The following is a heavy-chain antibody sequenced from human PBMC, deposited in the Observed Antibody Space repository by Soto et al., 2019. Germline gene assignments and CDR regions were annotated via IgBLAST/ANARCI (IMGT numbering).Heavy chain of an antibody. J-gene: IGHJ3*02. Sequence: PSETLSLTCTVSGGSISSYYWSWIRQPPGKGLEWIGYIYYSGSTNYNPSLKSRVTISVDTSKNQFSLKLSSVTAADTAVYYCARDFYYYGSGSYYNGGAFDIWGQGTMVTVSS. CDR3: ARDFYYYGSGSYYNGGAFDI. D-gene: IGHD3-10*01. CDR1: GGSISSYY. CDR2: IYYSGST. V-gene: IGHV4-59*01.